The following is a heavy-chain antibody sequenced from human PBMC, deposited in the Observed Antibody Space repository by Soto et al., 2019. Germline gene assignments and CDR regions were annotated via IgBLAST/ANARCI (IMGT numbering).Heavy chain of an antibody. CDR2: ISPYNGDT. V-gene: IGHV1-18*04. Sequence: QVQLLQSGAEVKKPGASVKVACKTSGYTFTSYIISWVRQAPGQGLQWMGWISPYNGDTSYAQNLQGRVTMTTDTSTNTTYMELRSLRSDDTAVYYCAREAYCGGDCYSFEYWGQGTLVTVSS. J-gene: IGHJ4*02. CDR1: GYTFTSYI. CDR3: AREAYCGGDCYSFEY. D-gene: IGHD2-21*02.